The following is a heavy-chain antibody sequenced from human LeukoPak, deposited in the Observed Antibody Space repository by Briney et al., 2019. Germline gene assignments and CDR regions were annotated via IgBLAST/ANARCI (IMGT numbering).Heavy chain of an antibody. CDR2: IYYSGST. V-gene: IGHV4-39*01. CDR3: ARREDRRYNWFDP. Sequence: PSGTLSLTCTVSVGSTSSSSYYWGWTRQPPGKGLGWLGCIYYSGSTYYNPSLKSRVTISVDTSKNQFSLKLSSVTAADTAVYYCARREDRRYNWFDPWGQGTLVTVSS. CDR1: VGSTSSSSYY. J-gene: IGHJ5*02.